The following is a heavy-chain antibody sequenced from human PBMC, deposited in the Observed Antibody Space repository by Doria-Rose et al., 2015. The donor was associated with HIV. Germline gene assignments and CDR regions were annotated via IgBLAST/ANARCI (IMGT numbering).Heavy chain of an antibody. Sequence: QVTLKESGPVLVKPTETLTLTCTVSGVSLSSPGMGVSWIRQPPGKALEWLCNTFLDDERSYKTSLKSRLTISRGTSKSQVVLTMTDMDPVDTATYYCARIKSSRWYHKYYFDFWGQGTLVIVSA. CDR2: TFLDDER. V-gene: IGHV2-26*01. D-gene: IGHD6-13*01. J-gene: IGHJ4*02. CDR3: ARIKSSRWYHKYYFDF. CDR1: GVSLSSPGMG.